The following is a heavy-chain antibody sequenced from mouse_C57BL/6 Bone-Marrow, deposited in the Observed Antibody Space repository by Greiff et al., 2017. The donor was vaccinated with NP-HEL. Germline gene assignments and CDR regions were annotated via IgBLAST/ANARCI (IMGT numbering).Heavy chain of an antibody. Sequence: EVQLQQSGPELVKPGASVKISCKASGYSFTGYYMNWVKQSPEKSLEWIGEINPSTGGTTYNQKFKAKATLTVDKSSSTAYMQLKSLTSEDSAVYYCARRDYVVPFAYWGQGTLVTVCA. CDR3: ARRDYVVPFAY. CDR1: GYSFTGYY. CDR2: INPSTGGT. V-gene: IGHV1-42*01. J-gene: IGHJ3*01. D-gene: IGHD2-4*01.